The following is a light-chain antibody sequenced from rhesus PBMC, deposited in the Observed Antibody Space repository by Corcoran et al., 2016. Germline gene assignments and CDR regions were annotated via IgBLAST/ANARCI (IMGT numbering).Light chain of an antibody. V-gene: IGKV1-32*02. J-gene: IGKJ3*01. CDR1: QGISSY. Sequence: DIQMSQSPSSLSASVGDRVTITCRASQGISSYLNWYQQKPGKAPKLLIYFANSLASWVPSRFSGSGSGTDFTLTISSLQPEDFATYYCQQGNSNPFTFGPGTKLDIK. CDR2: FAN. CDR3: QQGNSNPFT.